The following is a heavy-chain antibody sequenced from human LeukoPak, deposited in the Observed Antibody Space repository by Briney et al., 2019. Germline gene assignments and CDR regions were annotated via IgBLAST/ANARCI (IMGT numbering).Heavy chain of an antibody. CDR2: ISPYNGNT. J-gene: IGHJ4*02. CDR1: GYTFTSYD. V-gene: IGHV1-18*01. D-gene: IGHD3-3*01. Sequence: GASAKVSCKASGYTFTSYDISWVRQAPGQGLEWMGWISPYNGNTNYAQKLQGRVTMTTDTSTSTAYMELRSLRSDDTAVYYCARGDFWSGYSGYYFDYWGQGTLVTVSS. CDR3: ARGDFWSGYSGYYFDY.